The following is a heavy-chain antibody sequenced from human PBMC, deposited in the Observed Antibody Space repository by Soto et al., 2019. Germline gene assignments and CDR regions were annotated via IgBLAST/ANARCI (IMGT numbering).Heavy chain of an antibody. J-gene: IGHJ4*02. CDR2: IRSKAYGGTT. Sequence: PGGSLRLSCTASGFTFGDYAMSWFRQAPGKGLEWVGFIRSKAYGGTTEYAASVKGRFTISRDDSKSIAYLQMNSLKTEDTAVYYCTRVYEATPYYYDSSGYSDYWGQGTLVTVSS. D-gene: IGHD3-22*01. CDR1: GFTFGDYA. V-gene: IGHV3-49*03. CDR3: TRVYEATPYYYDSSGYSDY.